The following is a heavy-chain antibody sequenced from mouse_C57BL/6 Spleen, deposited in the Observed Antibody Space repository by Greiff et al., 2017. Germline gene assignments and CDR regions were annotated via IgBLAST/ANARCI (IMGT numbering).Heavy chain of an antibody. J-gene: IGHJ4*01. CDR1: GYTFTDYY. CDR3: ARSGDYYGRDYAMDY. Sequence: EVQLQQSGPVLVKPGASVKMSCKASGYTFTDYYMNWVKQSHGKSLEWIGVINPYNGGTSYNQKFKGKATLTVDKSSSTAYMELNSLTSEDSAVYYCARSGDYYGRDYAMDYWGQGTSVTVSS. D-gene: IGHD1-1*01. CDR2: INPYNGGT. V-gene: IGHV1-19*01.